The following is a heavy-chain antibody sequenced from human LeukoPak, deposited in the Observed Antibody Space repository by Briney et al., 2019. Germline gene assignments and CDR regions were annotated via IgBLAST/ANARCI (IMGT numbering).Heavy chain of an antibody. CDR1: GYSFTSYW. D-gene: IGHD6-6*01. CDR3: ARLPIYSSWRIWFDP. CDR2: IYPGDSDT. Sequence: GESLRISCKGSGYSFTSYWIGWVRQMPGQGLEWMGIIYPGDSDTRYSPSFQGQVTISADKSISTAYLQWSSLKASDTAMYYCARLPIYSSWRIWFDPWGQGTLVTVSS. J-gene: IGHJ5*02. V-gene: IGHV5-51*01.